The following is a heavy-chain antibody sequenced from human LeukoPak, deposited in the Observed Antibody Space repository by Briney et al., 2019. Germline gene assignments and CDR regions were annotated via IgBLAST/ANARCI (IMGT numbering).Heavy chain of an antibody. J-gene: IGHJ1*01. CDR2: INPNSGGT. CDR1: GYTFTGYD. CDR3: AKGVTKDFQY. D-gene: IGHD4-17*01. Sequence: GASVKVSCKASGYTFTGYDMHWVGQAPGQGLGWMGWINPNSGGTNYAKKFQGRVTMTRDTSIRTACMDLRRLRSDDTFLYCCAKGVTKDFQYWGQGTLVTVSS. V-gene: IGHV1-2*02.